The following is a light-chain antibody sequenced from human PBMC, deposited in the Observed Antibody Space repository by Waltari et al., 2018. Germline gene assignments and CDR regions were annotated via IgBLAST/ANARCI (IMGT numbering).Light chain of an antibody. CDR1: QRVSSNN. Sequence: EIVLTQSPGTLSLSPGERATLSCRASQRVSSNNLAWYQHKPGQAPRLLIYGASSRPTGIPDRFSGSGSGTDFTLTISRLEPGDFAMYYCQQYGSSPGTFGQGTKVEIK. V-gene: IGKV3-20*01. CDR2: GAS. J-gene: IGKJ1*01. CDR3: QQYGSSPGT.